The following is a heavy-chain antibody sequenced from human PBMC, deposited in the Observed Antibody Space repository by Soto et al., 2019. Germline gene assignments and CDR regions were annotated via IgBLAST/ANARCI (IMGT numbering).Heavy chain of an antibody. CDR1: GGTFSSYA. D-gene: IGHD2-21*01. CDR2: IIPIFGTA. J-gene: IGHJ3*02. Sequence: SVKVSCKASGGTFSSYAISWVRQAPGQGLEWMGGIIPIFGTANYAQRFQGRVTITADESTSTAYMELSSLRSEDTAVYYCARDLHICSIFPRSHDAFGIWGQGTMV. V-gene: IGHV1-69*13. CDR3: ARDLHICSIFPRSHDAFGI.